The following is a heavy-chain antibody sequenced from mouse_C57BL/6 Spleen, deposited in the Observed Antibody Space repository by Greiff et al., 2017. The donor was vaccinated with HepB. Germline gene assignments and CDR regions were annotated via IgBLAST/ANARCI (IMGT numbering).Heavy chain of an antibody. CDR3: ARDWDTTVVDWYFDV. CDR1: GYSITSGYY. Sequence: EVHLVESGPGLVKPSQSLSLTCSVTGYSITSGYYWNWIRQFPGNKLEWMGYISYDGSNNYNPSLKNRISITRDTSKNQFFLKLNSVTTEDTATYYCARDWDTTVVDWYFDVWGTGTTVTVSS. CDR2: ISYDGSN. J-gene: IGHJ1*03. V-gene: IGHV3-6*01. D-gene: IGHD1-1*01.